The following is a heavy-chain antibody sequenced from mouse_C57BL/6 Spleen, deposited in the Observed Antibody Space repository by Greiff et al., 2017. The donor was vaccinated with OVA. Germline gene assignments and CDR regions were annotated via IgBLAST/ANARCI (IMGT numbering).Heavy chain of an antibody. Sequence: VKLMESGPGLVAPSQSLSITCTVSGFSLTSYAISWVRQPPGKGLEWLGVIWTGGGTNYNSALKSRLSISKDNSKSQVFLKMNRLQTDDTARYYCARNYYGSSYEWYFDVWGTGTTVTVSS. V-gene: IGHV2-9-1*01. D-gene: IGHD1-1*01. J-gene: IGHJ1*03. CDR2: IWTGGGT. CDR3: ARNYYGSSYEWYFDV. CDR1: GFSLTSYA.